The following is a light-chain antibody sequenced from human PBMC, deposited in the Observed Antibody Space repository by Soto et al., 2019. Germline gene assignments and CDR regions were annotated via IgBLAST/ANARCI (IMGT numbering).Light chain of an antibody. J-gene: IGKJ1*01. CDR2: GAS. Sequence: EIGLTRSPATLSLSPGERATLSCRASQSVSSSYLAWYQQKPGQAPRLLIYGASSRATGIPDRFSGSGSGTDFTLTISRLEPEDFAVYYCQQYGSSLRTFGQGTKVDIK. V-gene: IGKV3-20*01. CDR3: QQYGSSLRT. CDR1: QSVSSSY.